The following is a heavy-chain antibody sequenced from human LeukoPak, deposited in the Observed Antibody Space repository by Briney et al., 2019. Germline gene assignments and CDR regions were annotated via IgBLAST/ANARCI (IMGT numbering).Heavy chain of an antibody. CDR3: ARDGHCSGGSCYDDYYYYGMDV. CDR2: IIPISGTA. CDR1: GGTFSSYA. V-gene: IGHV1-69*13. J-gene: IGHJ6*02. D-gene: IGHD2-15*01. Sequence: VKVSCKASGGTFSSYAISWVRQAPGQGLEWMGGIIPISGTANYAQKFQGRVTITADESTGTAYMELSSLRSEDTAVYYCARDGHCSGGSCYDDYYYYGMDVWGQGTTVTVSS.